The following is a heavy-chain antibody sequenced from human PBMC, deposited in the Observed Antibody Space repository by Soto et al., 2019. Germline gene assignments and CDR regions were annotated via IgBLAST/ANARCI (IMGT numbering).Heavy chain of an antibody. CDR3: ARGNSITMIVVVTFDY. CDR2: INHSGST. J-gene: IGHJ4*02. CDR1: GGSFSGYY. D-gene: IGHD3-22*01. Sequence: QVQLQQWGAGLLKPSETLSLTCAVYGGSFSGYYWSWIRQPPGKGLEWIGEINHSGSTNYNPSLKSGVTLSVDTSKNQFSLKLSSVTAADTAVYYCARGNSITMIVVVTFDYWRQGPLVTVSS. V-gene: IGHV4-34*01.